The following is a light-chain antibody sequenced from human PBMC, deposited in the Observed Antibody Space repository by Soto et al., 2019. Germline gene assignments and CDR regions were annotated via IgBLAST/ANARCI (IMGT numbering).Light chain of an antibody. V-gene: IGKV1-9*01. Sequence: DIQLTQSPSFLSASVGDRVTITCRASQGISSYLAWYQQKPGKAPKLLIYDASTLQSGVPSRFSGSGSGTEFPLTISSLQHEDFATYYCQQLNSYPCHTFGGGTKVEIK. CDR2: DAS. J-gene: IGKJ4*01. CDR1: QGISSY. CDR3: QQLNSYPCHT.